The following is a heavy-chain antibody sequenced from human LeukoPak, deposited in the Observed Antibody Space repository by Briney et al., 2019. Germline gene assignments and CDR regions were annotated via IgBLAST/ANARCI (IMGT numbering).Heavy chain of an antibody. Sequence: SETLSLTCSVSGGSITNYXXXXIRQXXGXXXEWIGFIYNTGRTNYNPSLQSRVTXXXDTSKDQFSLKLSSVTAADTAVYYCARQGELAIDYWGQGTLVTVSS. D-gene: IGHD1-26*01. J-gene: IGHJ4*02. CDR2: IYNTGRT. V-gene: IGHV4-59*08. CDR1: GGSITNYX. CDR3: ARQGELAIDY.